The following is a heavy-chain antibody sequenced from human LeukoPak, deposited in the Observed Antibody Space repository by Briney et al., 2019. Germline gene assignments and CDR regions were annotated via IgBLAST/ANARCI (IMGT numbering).Heavy chain of an antibody. CDR3: ARRRDYYYSSGYWSYYFDY. Sequence: SETLSLTCAVSGGSFSSYYWSWIRQPPGKGLEWLGYIYYSGSTNYNPALKSRVTISVDASKNQFSPKLSSVTAADTAVYYCARRRDYYYSSGYWSYYFDYWGQGTLVTVSS. CDR2: IYYSGST. D-gene: IGHD3-22*01. J-gene: IGHJ4*02. CDR1: GGSFSSYY. V-gene: IGHV4-59*01.